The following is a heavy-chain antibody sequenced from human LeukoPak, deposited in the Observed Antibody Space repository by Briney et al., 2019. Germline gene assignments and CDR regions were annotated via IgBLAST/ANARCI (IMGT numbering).Heavy chain of an antibody. Sequence: GESLKISCKGSGYSFTTYWIGWVRQAPGQRLEWMGWINAGNGNTKYSQKFQGRVTITRDTSASTAYMELSSLRSEDTAVYYCARELRLARWFDPWGQGTLVTVSS. CDR3: ARELRLARWFDP. V-gene: IGHV1-3*01. CDR1: GYSFTTYW. CDR2: INAGNGNT. D-gene: IGHD4-17*01. J-gene: IGHJ5*02.